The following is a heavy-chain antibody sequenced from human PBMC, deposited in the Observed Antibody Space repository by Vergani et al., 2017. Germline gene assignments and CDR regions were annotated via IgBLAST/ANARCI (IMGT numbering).Heavy chain of an antibody. Sequence: QVTLKESGPVLVKPTETLTLTCTVSGFSLSNARMGVGWIRQPPGRALEWLAFVYWNDDERYSPSLKSRVTITKDTSKNEVILTMATMDPVDTATYYCARTSGRTITCHSKACWFDSWGQGILVTVSS. CDR1: GFSLSNARMG. J-gene: IGHJ5*01. CDR2: VYWNDDE. V-gene: IGHV2-5*01. D-gene: IGHD3-10*01. CDR3: ARTSGRTITCHSKACWFDS.